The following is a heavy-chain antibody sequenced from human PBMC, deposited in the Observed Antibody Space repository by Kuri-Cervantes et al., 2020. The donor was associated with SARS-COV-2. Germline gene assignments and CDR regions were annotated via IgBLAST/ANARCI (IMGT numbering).Heavy chain of an antibody. CDR3: AKDLRLRDNHDY. J-gene: IGHJ4*02. D-gene: IGHD5-12*01. V-gene: IGHV3-30*02. CDR2: IWYDGSNK. Sequence: GGSLRLSCAASGFTFSSYGMHWVRQAPGKGLEWVAVIWYDGSNKYYADSVKGRFTISRDNSKNTPYLQMNSLRAEDTAVYYCAKDLRLRDNHDYWGQGTLVTVSS. CDR1: GFTFSSYG.